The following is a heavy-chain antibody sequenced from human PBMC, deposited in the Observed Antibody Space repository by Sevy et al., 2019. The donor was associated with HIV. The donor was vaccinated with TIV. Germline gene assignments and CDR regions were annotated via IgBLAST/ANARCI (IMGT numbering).Heavy chain of an antibody. CDR3: ARHWPGEDIVVEVAALAFDM. CDR2: IYPGDSDT. CDR1: GYSFTSYW. D-gene: IGHD2-15*01. J-gene: IGHJ3*02. V-gene: IGHV5-51*01. Sequence: GGSLRLSCKGSGYSFTSYWIGWVRQMPGKGLEWMGIIYPGDSDTRYSPSFQGQVTISADRSISTAYLQWSSLKPSDTAMYYCARHWPGEDIVVEVAALAFDMWGQGTMVTVSS.